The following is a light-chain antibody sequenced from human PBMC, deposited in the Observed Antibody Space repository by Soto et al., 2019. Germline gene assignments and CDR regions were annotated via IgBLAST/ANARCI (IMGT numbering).Light chain of an antibody. Sequence: EIVLTQYTGTVSLAAGESSSRWCRAIQSVSSSYLGWYQQKPGQAPRLLIYGSSWSRATGIPDSFSGSGSGTDFTLAISRLEPEDLALYYWKHSGLSPGTFRQGTKVDIK. V-gene: IGKV3-20*01. CDR1: QSVSSSY. CDR3: KHSGLSPGT. CDR2: GSS. J-gene: IGKJ1*01.